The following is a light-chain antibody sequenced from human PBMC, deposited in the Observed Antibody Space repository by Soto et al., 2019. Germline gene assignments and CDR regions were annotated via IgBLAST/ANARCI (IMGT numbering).Light chain of an antibody. CDR2: EVS. CDR3: SSYAGSNNFVV. Sequence: QSVLTQPPSASWSPGQSVTISCTGTSSDVGGYNYVSWYQQHPGKAPKLMIYEVSKRPSGVPDRCSGSKSGNTASLTVSELQAEDEADYYCSSYAGSNNFVVFGGGTKVTVL. CDR1: SSDVGGYNY. J-gene: IGLJ2*01. V-gene: IGLV2-8*01.